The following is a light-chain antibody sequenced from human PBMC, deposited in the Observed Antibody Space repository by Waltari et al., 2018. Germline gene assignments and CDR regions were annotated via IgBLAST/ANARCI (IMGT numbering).Light chain of an antibody. Sequence: QAALTQPASVSGSAGQSVTISCTGTRGAIGTYTLVPWYQQHPGKAPKLIIYEDNKRPSGVSPRFSASKSGNTASLTISGLQAEDEADYHCCSYAGSFTLVFGGGTKVTIL. CDR3: CSYAGSFTLV. CDR1: RGAIGTYTL. V-gene: IGLV2-23*01. J-gene: IGLJ2*01. CDR2: EDN.